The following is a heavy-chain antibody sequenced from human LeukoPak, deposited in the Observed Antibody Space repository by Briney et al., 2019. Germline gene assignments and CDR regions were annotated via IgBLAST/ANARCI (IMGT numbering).Heavy chain of an antibody. CDR2: INHSGST. V-gene: IGHV4-34*01. CDR1: GGSFSGYY. D-gene: IGHD3-10*01. J-gene: IGHJ6*03. Sequence: SSETLSLTCAVYGGSFSGYYWSWIRQPPGKGLEWIGEINHSGSTNYNPSLKSRVTISVDTSKNQFSLKLSSVTAADTAVYYCARRNGYGSGSYKYYYYYYMDVWGKGTTVTISS. CDR3: ARRNGYGSGSYKYYYYYYMDV.